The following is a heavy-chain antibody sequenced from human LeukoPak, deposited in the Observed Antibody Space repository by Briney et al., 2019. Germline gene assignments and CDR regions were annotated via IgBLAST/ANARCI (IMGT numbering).Heavy chain of an antibody. CDR2: IYYSGST. J-gene: IGHJ4*02. D-gene: IGHD3-22*01. CDR3: ARGGGIYYDSSGYPSWDY. V-gene: IGHV4-30-4*01. CDR1: GGSISSGDYY. Sequence: SQTLSLTCTVSGGSISSGDYYWSWLRQPPGKGLEWIGYIYYSGSTYCNPSLKSRVTISVDTSKNQFSLKLSSVTAADTAVYYCARGGGIYYDSSGYPSWDYWGQGTLVTVSS.